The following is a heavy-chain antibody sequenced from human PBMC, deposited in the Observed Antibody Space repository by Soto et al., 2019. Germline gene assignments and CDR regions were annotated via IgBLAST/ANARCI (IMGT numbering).Heavy chain of an antibody. D-gene: IGHD3-9*01. CDR3: AKDVYYDILTGSYNQGAFDI. J-gene: IGHJ3*02. Sequence: ASVKVSCKVSGYTLTELSMHWVRQAPGKGLEWMGGFDPEDGETIYAQKFQGRVTMTEDTSTDTAYMELSSLRSEDTAVYYCAKDVYYDILTGSYNQGAFDIWGQGTMVTVSS. CDR2: FDPEDGET. V-gene: IGHV1-24*01. CDR1: GYTLTELS.